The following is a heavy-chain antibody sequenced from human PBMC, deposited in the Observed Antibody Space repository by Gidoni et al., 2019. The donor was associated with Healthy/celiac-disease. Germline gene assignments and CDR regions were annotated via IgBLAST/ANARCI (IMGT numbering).Heavy chain of an antibody. CDR1: GGSFSGSY. J-gene: IGHJ4*02. Sequence: QVQLQQWGAGLLKPSETLSLTCAVYGGSFSGSYWSWIRQPPGKGLEWIGEINHSGSTNYNPSLKSRVTISVDTSKNQFSLKLSSVTAADTAVYYCARRLGFTMIVVVITSPFDYWGQGTLVTVSS. CDR2: INHSGST. CDR3: ARRLGFTMIVVVITSPFDY. D-gene: IGHD3-22*01. V-gene: IGHV4-34*01.